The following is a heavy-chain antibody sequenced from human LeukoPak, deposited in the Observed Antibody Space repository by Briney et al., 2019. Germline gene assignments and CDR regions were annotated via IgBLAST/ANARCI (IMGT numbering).Heavy chain of an antibody. CDR2: INPSGGST. Sequence: GASVKVSCKASGYTFTSYYMHWVRQAPGQGLEWMGMINPSGGSTSYAQKFQGRVTMTRDMSTSTVYMELSSLRSEDTAVYYCARDQVHYYGSGSYYLDAFDIWGQGTMVTVSS. V-gene: IGHV1-46*01. D-gene: IGHD3-10*01. CDR1: GYTFTSYY. CDR3: ARDQVHYYGSGSYYLDAFDI. J-gene: IGHJ3*02.